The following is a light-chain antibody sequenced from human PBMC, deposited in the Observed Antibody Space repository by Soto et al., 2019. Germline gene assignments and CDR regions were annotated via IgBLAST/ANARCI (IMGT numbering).Light chain of an antibody. V-gene: IGLV1-40*01. Sequence: QSVLTQPPSVSGAPGQRVTISCTGSSSNIGAGYDVHWYQQLPGTAPKLLIYGNSNRPSGVPDRFSGSKSGTSASLAITGLQAEDEADYYCAAWDDSLNGSAVFGGGTQLTVL. CDR3: AAWDDSLNGSAV. CDR1: SSNIGAGYD. CDR2: GNS. J-gene: IGLJ7*01.